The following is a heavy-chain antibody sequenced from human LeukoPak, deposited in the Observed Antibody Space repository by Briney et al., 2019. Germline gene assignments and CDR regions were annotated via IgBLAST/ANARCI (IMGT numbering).Heavy chain of an antibody. Sequence: GGSLRLSCAASGFTFTSYGMTWVRQAPGKGLEWVSSISSSSSYIYYSDSVKGRFTISRDNAKNSLYLQMNSLKADDTAVYYCARAYGEIDYWGQGTLVTVSS. CDR3: ARAYGEIDY. J-gene: IGHJ4*02. CDR2: ISSSSSYI. V-gene: IGHV3-21*04. D-gene: IGHD4-17*01. CDR1: GFTFTSYG.